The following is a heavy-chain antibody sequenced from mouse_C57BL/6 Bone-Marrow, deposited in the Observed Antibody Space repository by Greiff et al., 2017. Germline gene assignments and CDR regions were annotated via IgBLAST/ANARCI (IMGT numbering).Heavy chain of an antibody. Sequence: DVKLVESGGDLVKPGGSLKLSCAASGFTFSSYGMSWVRQTPDKRLEWVATISSGGSYTYYPDSVKGRFTISRDNDKNTLYLQMSTVKSEDTAMYYCARPTTRCEDYALGYWGQGTLVTVSS. CDR2: ISSGGSYT. J-gene: IGHJ4*01. V-gene: IGHV5-6*02. D-gene: IGHD1-1*01. CDR3: ARPTTRCEDYALGY. CDR1: GFTFSSYG.